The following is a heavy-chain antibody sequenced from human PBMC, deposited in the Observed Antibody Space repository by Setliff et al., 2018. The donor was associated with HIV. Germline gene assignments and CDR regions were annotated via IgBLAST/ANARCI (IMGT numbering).Heavy chain of an antibody. CDR1: GYSFTAYQ. V-gene: IGHV1-2*06. J-gene: IGHJ4*02. CDR3: ARGRLSWSPDF. Sequence: ASVKVSCKTFGYSFTAYQMHWLRQAPGRGLEWMGRINRDNGGIDYAQKFQGRVTVTRDTSINTAYMELSSLTSDDTAIYYCARGRLSWSPDFWGQGTLVTVSS. CDR2: INRDNGGI.